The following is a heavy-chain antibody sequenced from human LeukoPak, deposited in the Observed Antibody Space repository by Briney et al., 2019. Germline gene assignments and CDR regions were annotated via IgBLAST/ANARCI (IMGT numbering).Heavy chain of an antibody. CDR3: ARGSRDCSNGVCYAFDI. J-gene: IGHJ3*02. D-gene: IGHD2-8*01. CDR2: ISSSSTYI. CDR1: GFTFSSNT. Sequence: GGSLRLSCAASGFTFSSNTMNWVRQAPGKGLEWVSSISSSSTYIYHADSVKGRFTVSRDNAKKSLYLQMNSLGDEDTAVYYCARGSRDCSNGVCYAFDIWGQGTVVTVSS. V-gene: IGHV3-21*01.